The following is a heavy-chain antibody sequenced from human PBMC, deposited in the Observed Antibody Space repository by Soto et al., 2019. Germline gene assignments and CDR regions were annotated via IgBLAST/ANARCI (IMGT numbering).Heavy chain of an antibody. Sequence: EVQLVESGGGLVQPGGSLRLSCAASGFTFSSYWMHWVRQAPGKGLVWVSRIKSDESSTNYADSVKGRVTISRDNAKNTLYLQMNSLRAEDAAVYYCARGKAVGGHGDYDYWGQGTLVTVSS. CDR3: ARGKAVGGHGDYDY. J-gene: IGHJ4*02. V-gene: IGHV3-74*01. D-gene: IGHD4-17*01. CDR2: IKSDESST. CDR1: GFTFSSYW.